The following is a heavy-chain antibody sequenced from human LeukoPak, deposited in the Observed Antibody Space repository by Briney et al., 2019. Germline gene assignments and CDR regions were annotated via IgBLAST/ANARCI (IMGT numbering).Heavy chain of an antibody. CDR3: ARRPYCSGGSCYSMNYFDY. J-gene: IGHJ4*02. CDR1: GGSFSSYY. V-gene: IGHV4-39*01. CDR2: IYYSGST. Sequence: SETLSLTCAVYGGSFSSYYWGWIRQPPGKGLEWIGSIYYSGSTYYNPSLKSRVTISVDTSKNQFSLKLSSVTAADTAVYYCARRPYCSGGSCYSMNYFDYWGQGTLVTVSS. D-gene: IGHD2-15*01.